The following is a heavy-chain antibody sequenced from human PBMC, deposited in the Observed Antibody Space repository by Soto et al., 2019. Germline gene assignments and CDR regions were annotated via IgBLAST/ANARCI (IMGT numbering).Heavy chain of an antibody. V-gene: IGHV1-69*06. Sequence: SVKVSCKASGGTFSSYAISWVLQAPGQGLEWMGGIIPIFGTANYAQKFQGRVTITADKSTSTAYMELSSLRSEDTAVYYCARAVYYDFRYYYYYYGMDVWGQGTTVTVSS. J-gene: IGHJ6*02. CDR2: IIPIFGTA. CDR3: ARAVYYDFRYYYYYYGMDV. D-gene: IGHD3-3*01. CDR1: GGTFSSYA.